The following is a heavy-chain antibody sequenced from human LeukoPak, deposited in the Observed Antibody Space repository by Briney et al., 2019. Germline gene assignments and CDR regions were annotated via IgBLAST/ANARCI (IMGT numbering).Heavy chain of an antibody. CDR1: GFTLSTYT. CDR3: ARVAGIADMDV. V-gene: IGHV3-21*01. CDR2: ISSSGSYI. D-gene: IGHD6-19*01. J-gene: IGHJ6*03. Sequence: GGSLRLSCAASGFTLSTYTMNWVRQAPGKGLEWVSSISSSGSYIYYADSLKGRFTISRDNAKNSLYLQMNSLRAEDTAVYYCARVAGIADMDVWGKGTTVTVSS.